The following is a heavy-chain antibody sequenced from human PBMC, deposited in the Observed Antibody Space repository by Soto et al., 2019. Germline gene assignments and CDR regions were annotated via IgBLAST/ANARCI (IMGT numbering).Heavy chain of an antibody. CDR2: ISAYNGNT. Sequence: QVQLVQSEAGVKKLGASVKVSCRPPGYPFTTSGTSWVRQAPGQGLEWMGWISAYNGNTNYAQKLQGRVTMTTDTSTSTAYMELRSLRSDDTAVYYCARDGIAAAGPAVDYWGQGTLVTVSS. J-gene: IGHJ4*02. CDR1: GYPFTTSG. V-gene: IGHV1-18*04. D-gene: IGHD6-13*01. CDR3: ARDGIAAAGPAVDY.